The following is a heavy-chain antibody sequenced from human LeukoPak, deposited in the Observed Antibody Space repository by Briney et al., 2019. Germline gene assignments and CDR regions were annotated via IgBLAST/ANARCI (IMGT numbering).Heavy chain of an antibody. V-gene: IGHV3-30-3*01. CDR3: ARTGAYYYDSSGYLDH. CDR1: GFTFSSYA. CDR2: ISYDGSNK. Sequence: GGSLRLSCAASGFTFSSYAMHWVRQAPGKGLEWVAVISYDGSNKYYADSVKGRFTISRDNSKNTLYLQMNSLRAEDTAVYYCARTGAYYYDSSGYLDHWGQGTLVTVSS. D-gene: IGHD3-22*01. J-gene: IGHJ4*02.